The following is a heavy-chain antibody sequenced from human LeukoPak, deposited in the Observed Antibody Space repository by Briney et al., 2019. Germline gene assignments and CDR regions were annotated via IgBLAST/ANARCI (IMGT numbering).Heavy chain of an antibody. D-gene: IGHD1-14*01. CDR1: GGSISSSSYY. V-gene: IGHV4-39*07. Sequence: PSETLSLTCTVSGGSISSSSYYWGWIRQPPGKGLEWIGSIYYSGSTYYNPSLKSRVTISVDTSKNQFSLKLSSVTAADTAVYYCARDSELRWFYSWGQGTLVTVSS. CDR2: IYYSGST. CDR3: ARDSELRWFYS. J-gene: IGHJ5*01.